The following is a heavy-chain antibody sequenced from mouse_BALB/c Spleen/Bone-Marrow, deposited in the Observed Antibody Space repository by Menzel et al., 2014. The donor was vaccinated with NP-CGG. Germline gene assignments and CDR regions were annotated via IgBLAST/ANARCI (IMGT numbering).Heavy chain of an antibody. Sequence: VQGVESGPGLVQPSQSLSITCTVPGFSLTTYGIHWIRQSPGKGLEWLGVILSGGSSDYNAAFISRVSINKDNSKSQVFFKMDSLQANDTAIYYCARNYDYDAYYFDYWGQGTFITVSS. CDR2: ILSGGSS. CDR3: ARNYDYDAYYFDY. D-gene: IGHD2-4*01. J-gene: IGHJ2*02. CDR1: GFSLTTYG. V-gene: IGHV2-2*02.